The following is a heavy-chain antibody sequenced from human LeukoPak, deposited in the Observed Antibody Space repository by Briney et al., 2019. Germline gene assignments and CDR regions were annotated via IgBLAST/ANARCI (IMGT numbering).Heavy chain of an antibody. D-gene: IGHD1-26*01. CDR1: GGSISSYY. V-gene: IGHV4-59*01. CDR3: ARDSGSYPHWFAP. CDR2: IFYSGIT. J-gene: IGHJ5*02. Sequence: SETLSLTCTVSGGSISSYYWHWIRQPPGKGLEWIGYIFYSGITNYNPSLKSRVTISVDTSKKQFSLKLTSVTAADTAVYYCARDSGSYPHWFAPWGQGTLVTVSS.